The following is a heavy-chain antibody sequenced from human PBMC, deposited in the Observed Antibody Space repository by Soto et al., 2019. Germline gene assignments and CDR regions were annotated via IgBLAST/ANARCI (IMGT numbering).Heavy chain of an antibody. CDR3: APLSVSLSGPYGIHV. CDR1: GYSVISSDYY. V-gene: IGHV4-39*01. J-gene: IGHJ6*02. CDR2: MFYSGLT. D-gene: IGHD2-15*01. Sequence: SETLSLTCIVSGYSVISSDYYWAWIRQPPGKGLEWIGSMFYSGLTYYNPSLKSRVTLSVDTSKNQFSVRLNSVTAADTAVYYCAPLSVSLSGPYGIHVWGQGTTVTVSS.